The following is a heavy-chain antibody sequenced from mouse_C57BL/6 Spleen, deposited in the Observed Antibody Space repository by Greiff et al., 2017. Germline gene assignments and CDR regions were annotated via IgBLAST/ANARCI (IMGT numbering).Heavy chain of an antibody. Sequence: QVQLKESGPGLVQPSQSLSITCTVSGFSLTSYGVHWVRQSPGKGLEWLGVIWSGGSTDYNAAFISRLSISKDNSKSQVFFKMNSLQADDTAIYYCARSITTVVATGDYYAMDYWGQGTSVTVSS. CDR2: IWSGGST. J-gene: IGHJ4*01. D-gene: IGHD1-1*01. V-gene: IGHV2-2*01. CDR3: ARSITTVVATGDYYAMDY. CDR1: GFSLTSYG.